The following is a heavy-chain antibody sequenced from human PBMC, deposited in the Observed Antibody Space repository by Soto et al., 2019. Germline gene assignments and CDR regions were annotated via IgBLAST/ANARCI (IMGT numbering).Heavy chain of an antibody. CDR2: INSDGSST. CDR3: VRTSLVVAAATREDY. CDR1: GFTFSSYW. J-gene: IGHJ4*02. D-gene: IGHD2-15*01. Sequence: EVQLVESGGGLVQPGGSLRLSCAASGFTFSSYWMHWVRQAPGKGLVWVSRINSDGSSTSYADSVKGRFTISRDNAKNTLYLQINSLRAEDTAGYYCVRTSLVVAAATREDYWGQGTLVTVSS. V-gene: IGHV3-74*01.